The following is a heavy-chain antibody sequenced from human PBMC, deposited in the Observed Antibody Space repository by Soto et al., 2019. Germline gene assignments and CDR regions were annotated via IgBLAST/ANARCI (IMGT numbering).Heavy chain of an antibody. CDR3: ARVPPRGDY. V-gene: IGHV3-53*01. CDR1: GLTVSTNF. CDR2: IFSGDGT. Sequence: EVQLVESGGGLIQPGGSLRLSCAVSGLTVSTNFMSWVRQAPGKGLEWVSVIFSGDGTYYADSVKGRFTISRDISKNTVCLQMNSLRAEDTAVYYCARVPPRGDYWGQGTLVTVSS. D-gene: IGHD3-10*01. J-gene: IGHJ4*02.